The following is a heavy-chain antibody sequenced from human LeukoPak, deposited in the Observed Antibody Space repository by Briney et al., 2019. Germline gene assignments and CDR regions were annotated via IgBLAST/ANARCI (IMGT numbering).Heavy chain of an antibody. D-gene: IGHD6-6*01. J-gene: IGHJ4*02. CDR2: IKEDGSEN. CDR3: AAESSSSWEGH. CDR1: GFPFSRHW. Sequence: QPGGFLRLSCAASGFPFSRHWMSWVRQAPGKGLQWVANIKEDGSENYYVDSVKGRFTISRDNAKNSLYLQMNSLRAEDTAVYYCAAESSSSWEGHWGQGTLVTVSS. V-gene: IGHV3-7*01.